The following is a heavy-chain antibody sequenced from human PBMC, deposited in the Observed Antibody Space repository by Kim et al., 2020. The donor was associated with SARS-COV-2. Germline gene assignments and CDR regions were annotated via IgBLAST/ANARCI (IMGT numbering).Heavy chain of an antibody. CDR3: AGGATSISYH. V-gene: IGHV3-30*07. Sequence: AGSVKGRFTIFRDNAKNPLYLQMSSLRAEDTAVYYCAGGATSISYHWGQGTLVTVSS. D-gene: IGHD2-2*01. J-gene: IGHJ1*01.